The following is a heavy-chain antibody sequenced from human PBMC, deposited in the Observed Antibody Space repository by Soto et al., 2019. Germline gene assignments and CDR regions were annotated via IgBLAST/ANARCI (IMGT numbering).Heavy chain of an antibody. Sequence: QVQLVESGGGVVQPGRSPRLSCAASGFTFSSYGMHWVRQAPGKGLEWVAIISYDGINKYYANSVKGRFTISRDNSKNTLYLQMNSLRAEETAVYYCAKSMYNWNDGFFDYWGQGTLVTVSS. CDR2: ISYDGINK. D-gene: IGHD1-1*01. V-gene: IGHV3-30*18. CDR3: AKSMYNWNDGFFDY. J-gene: IGHJ4*02. CDR1: GFTFSSYG.